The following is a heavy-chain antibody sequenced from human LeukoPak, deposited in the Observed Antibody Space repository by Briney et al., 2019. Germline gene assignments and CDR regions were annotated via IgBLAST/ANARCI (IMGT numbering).Heavy chain of an antibody. CDR3: ARSYYDSKEEFDY. V-gene: IGHV4-31*03. Sequence: SETLSLTCTVSGGSISSGGYYWSWIRQHPGKGLEWIGYIYYSGSTYYNPSLKSRVTISVDTSKNQFSLKLSSVTAADTAVYYCARSYYDSKEEFDYWGQGTLVTVSS. CDR1: GGSISSGGYY. CDR2: IYYSGST. D-gene: IGHD3-22*01. J-gene: IGHJ4*02.